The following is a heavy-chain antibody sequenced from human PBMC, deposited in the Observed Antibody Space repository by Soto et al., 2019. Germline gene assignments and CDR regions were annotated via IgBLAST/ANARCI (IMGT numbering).Heavy chain of an antibody. CDR2: IKSKTDGGTT. Sequence: GWSLRLSCAASGFTFSNAWMSWVRQAPGKGLEWVGRIKSKTDGGTTDYAAPVKGRFTISRDDSKNTLYLQMNSLKTEDTAVYYCTTDHGNNTAMASDAFDIWGQGTMVTVSS. CDR1: GFTFSNAW. CDR3: TTDHGNNTAMASDAFDI. V-gene: IGHV3-15*01. D-gene: IGHD5-18*01. J-gene: IGHJ3*02.